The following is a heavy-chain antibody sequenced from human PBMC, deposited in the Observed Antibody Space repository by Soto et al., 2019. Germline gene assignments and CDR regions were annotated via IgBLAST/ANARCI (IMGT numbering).Heavy chain of an antibody. Sequence: GGSLRLSCAASGFTFSDYYMSWIRQAPGEGLEWVSSISGSTGSYIYDADSVKGRFTISRDNAKNSLYLQMNSLRAEDTAVYYCAKDATSSGWQLLFDPWGQGTLVTVSS. CDR3: AKDATSSGWQLLFDP. D-gene: IGHD6-19*01. J-gene: IGHJ5*02. CDR1: GFTFSDYY. V-gene: IGHV3-11*04. CDR2: ISGSTGSYI.